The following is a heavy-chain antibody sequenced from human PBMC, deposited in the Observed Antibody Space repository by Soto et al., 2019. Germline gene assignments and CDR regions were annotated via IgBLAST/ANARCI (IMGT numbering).Heavy chain of an antibody. CDR2: VDSDGRGT. CDR3: GTVFEQ. CDR1: GITFTNYW. Sequence: EVQLVESGGGSVQPGGSLRLSCVASGITFTNYWMHWVRQVPGKGLVWVARVDSDGRGTSYEDFVKGRFTISRDNAKNTLYLQMNSLRVEATAMYYCGTVFEQWGQGIPVTVSS. V-gene: IGHV3-74*01. J-gene: IGHJ4*02.